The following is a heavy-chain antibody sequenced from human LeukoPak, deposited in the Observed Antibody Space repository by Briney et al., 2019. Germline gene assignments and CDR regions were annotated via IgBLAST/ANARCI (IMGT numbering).Heavy chain of an antibody. CDR1: GGSISSYY. D-gene: IGHD3-22*01. J-gene: IGHJ4*02. Sequence: SETLSLTCTVSGGSISSYYWSWIRQPPGKGLEWIGYIYYSGSTNYNPSLKSRVTISVDTPKNQFSLKLSSVTAADTAVYYCASTYYYDSSGYYAFDYWGQGTLVTVSS. V-gene: IGHV4-59*01. CDR2: IYYSGST. CDR3: ASTYYYDSSGYYAFDY.